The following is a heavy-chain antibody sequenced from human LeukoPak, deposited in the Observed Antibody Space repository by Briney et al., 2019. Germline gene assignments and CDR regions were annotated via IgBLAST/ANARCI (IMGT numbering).Heavy chain of an antibody. D-gene: IGHD6-6*01. J-gene: IGHJ4*02. Sequence: RTGGSLRLSCAASRFTFSSNGMHWVRQAPGKGLEWVAFIQNDGNNKKYADSVKGRFTISRDNSKNTLYLQMNSLRAEDTAVYYCARDWGTSSLYLVNWGQGTLVTVSS. CDR2: IQNDGNNK. V-gene: IGHV3-30*02. CDR3: ARDWGTSSLYLVN. CDR1: RFTFSSNG.